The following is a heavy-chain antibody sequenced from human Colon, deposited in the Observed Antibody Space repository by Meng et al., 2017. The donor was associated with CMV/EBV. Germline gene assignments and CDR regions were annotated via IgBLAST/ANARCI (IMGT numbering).Heavy chain of an antibody. V-gene: IGHV4-59*01. CDR1: GDSISSYY. CDR2: IYYSGST. D-gene: IGHD6-19*01. J-gene: IGHJ5*02. Sequence: SETLSLTCTVSGDSISSYYWSWIRQPPGKGLEWFGYIYYSGSTSYSPSLKSRVTMSIDTSKNQFSLKLRSVTAADTAVYYCARVRLLSGSGWYWFDPWGQGTLVTVSS. CDR3: ARVRLLSGSGWYWFDP.